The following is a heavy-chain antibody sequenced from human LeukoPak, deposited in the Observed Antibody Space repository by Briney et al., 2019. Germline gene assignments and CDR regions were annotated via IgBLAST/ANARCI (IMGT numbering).Heavy chain of an antibody. CDR3: ARAQELDA. D-gene: IGHD1-7*01. Sequence: GGSLRLSCAASGFNFRSHEMNWVRQAPGKGLEWISYISTLSNTIYYADSVKGRFTISRDNAKNSVYLQMNRLRVEDTAVYYCARAQELDAWGQGTLVTVSS. CDR1: GFNFRSHE. V-gene: IGHV3-48*03. J-gene: IGHJ5*02. CDR2: ISTLSNTI.